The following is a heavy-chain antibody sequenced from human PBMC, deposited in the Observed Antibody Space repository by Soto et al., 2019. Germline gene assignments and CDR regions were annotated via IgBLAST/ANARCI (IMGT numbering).Heavy chain of an antibody. CDR1: GFTFSSYW. V-gene: IGHV3-7*01. J-gene: IGHJ3*02. CDR3: GKDCPEAFDN. CDR2: IKQDGSEK. Sequence: GGSLRLSCAASGFTFSSYWMSWVRQAPGKGLEWVANIKQDGSEKYYVDSVKGRFTISRDNAKNSLYLQMNSLRAEDTAVFYLGKDCPEAFDNWGQGTMVTVSS.